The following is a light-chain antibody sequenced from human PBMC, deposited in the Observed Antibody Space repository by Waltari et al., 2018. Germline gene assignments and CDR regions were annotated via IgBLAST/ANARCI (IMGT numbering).Light chain of an antibody. CDR3: LLSYSGARWV. Sequence: WLQRRQRQAPRTMIYAKSNKHYWTPSRFSGSLLGGKAALTLSGAQSEDEAEYHCLLSYSGARWVFGGGTRLTVL. V-gene: IGLV7-46*01. J-gene: IGLJ3*02. CDR2: AKS.